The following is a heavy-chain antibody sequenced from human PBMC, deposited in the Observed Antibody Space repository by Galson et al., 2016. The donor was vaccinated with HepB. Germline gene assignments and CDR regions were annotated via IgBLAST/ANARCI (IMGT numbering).Heavy chain of an antibody. J-gene: IGHJ4*02. D-gene: IGHD3-10*02. CDR1: GFLFRGYG. Sequence: SLRLSCAGSGFLFRGYGMHWVRQAPGKGLEWVAADSVAGRRKFNSDTVRGRFTISRDNSNNILFRTMDSLIPDDTAVYYCAKRHEFCPPVGCSVDYCGQGTLVSVSS. CDR2: DSVAGRRK. V-gene: IGHV3-30*18. CDR3: AKRHEFCPPVGCSVDY.